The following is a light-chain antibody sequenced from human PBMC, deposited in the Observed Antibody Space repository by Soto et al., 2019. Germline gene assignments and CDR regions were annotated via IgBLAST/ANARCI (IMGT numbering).Light chain of an antibody. CDR3: QHYGGSLI. Sequence: EIVLTQSPGTLSLSPGEGATVSCRVSQSINSKSLVWYQRKFGQAPRLLMYNTSSRATGIPDRFSGSGSGTDFTLSIRRLEPEDFAVYYCQHYGGSLIFGPGTKVDFK. CDR1: QSINSKS. V-gene: IGKV3-20*01. J-gene: IGKJ3*01. CDR2: NTS.